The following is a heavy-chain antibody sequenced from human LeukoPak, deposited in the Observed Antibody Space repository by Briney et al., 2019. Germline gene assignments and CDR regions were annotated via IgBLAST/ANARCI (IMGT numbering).Heavy chain of an antibody. CDR1: GFTFSSYA. D-gene: IGHD6-19*01. CDR2: IGVSGGST. Sequence: GGSLRLSCAASGFTFSSYAMSWVRQAPGKGLEWFSTIGVSGGSTNSADSVKGRFTISRDNPKNTLYLQMNSLTAEDTAVYYCAKGVSGWYTFDYCGQGTLVTVSS. V-gene: IGHV3-23*01. CDR3: AKGVSGWYTFDY. J-gene: IGHJ4*02.